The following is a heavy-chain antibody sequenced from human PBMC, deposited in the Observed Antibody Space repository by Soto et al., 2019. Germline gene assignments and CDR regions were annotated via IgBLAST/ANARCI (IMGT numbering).Heavy chain of an antibody. Sequence: PSETLSLTCAVYGGSYSGYYWSWIRQPPGKGLELLGEINHSGSTNYNPSIKSRVTISVDTSKNQFSLKLSSVTAADTAVYYCARVAKMLYDRSLLSRRSSNCFDPCGQVTLVTVSS. CDR1: GGSYSGYY. CDR2: INHSGST. CDR3: ARVAKMLYDRSLLSRRSSNCFDP. D-gene: IGHD2-8*01. V-gene: IGHV4-34*01. J-gene: IGHJ5*02.